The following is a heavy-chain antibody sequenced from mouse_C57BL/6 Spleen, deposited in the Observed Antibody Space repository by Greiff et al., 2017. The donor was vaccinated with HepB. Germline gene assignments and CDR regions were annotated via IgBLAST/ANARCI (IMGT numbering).Heavy chain of an antibody. V-gene: IGHV5-17*01. Sequence: EVQGVESGGGLVKPGGSLKLSCAASGFTFSDYGMHWVRQAPEKGLEWVAYISSGSSTIYYADTVKGRFTISRDNAKNTLFLHMTSLRSEDTAMYYCARSYGSSLYYAMDYWGQGTSVTVSS. J-gene: IGHJ4*01. CDR3: ARSYGSSLYYAMDY. CDR1: GFTFSDYG. CDR2: ISSGSSTI. D-gene: IGHD1-1*01.